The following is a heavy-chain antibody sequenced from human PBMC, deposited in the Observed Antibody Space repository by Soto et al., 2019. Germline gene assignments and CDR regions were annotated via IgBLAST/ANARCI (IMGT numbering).Heavy chain of an antibody. J-gene: IGHJ6*03. D-gene: IGHD6-19*01. CDR3: ASLGRIAVAGTSYYYMDV. CDR1: GFTFSSYG. Sequence: SLRLSCAASGFTFSSYGMHWVRQAPGKGLEWVAVIWYDGSNKYYADSVKGRFTISRDNSKNTLYLQMNSLRAEDTAVYYCASLGRIAVAGTSYYYMDVWGKGTTVTVSS. CDR2: IWYDGSNK. V-gene: IGHV3-33*01.